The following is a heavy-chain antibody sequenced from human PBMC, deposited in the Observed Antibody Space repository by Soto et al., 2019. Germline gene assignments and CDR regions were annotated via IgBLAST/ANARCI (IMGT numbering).Heavy chain of an antibody. J-gene: IGHJ6*03. CDR1: GFTFSSYS. V-gene: IGHV3-21*01. Sequence: PGGSLRLSCAASGFTFSSYSMNWVRQAPGKGLEWVSSISSSSSYIYYADSVKGRFTISRDNAKNSLYLQMNSLRAEDTAVYYCERAVYGSGSYYFNVYYYYMDVWGKGTTVTVSS. D-gene: IGHD3-10*01. CDR3: ERAVYGSGSYYFNVYYYYMDV. CDR2: ISSSSSYI.